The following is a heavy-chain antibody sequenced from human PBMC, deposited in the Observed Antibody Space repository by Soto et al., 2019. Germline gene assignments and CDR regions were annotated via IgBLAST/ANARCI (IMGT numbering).Heavy chain of an antibody. CDR3: ATSGGGYCSSTSCYWMAFDI. D-gene: IGHD2-2*01. J-gene: IGHJ3*02. CDR2: IYYSGST. CDR1: GCSISSYY. Sequence: PSETLSLTCTVSGCSISSYYWSWIRQPPGKGLEWIGYIYYSGSTNYNPSLKSRVTISVDTSKNQFSLKLSSVTAADTAVYYCATSGGGYCSSTSCYWMAFDIWGQGTMVTVSS. V-gene: IGHV4-59*08.